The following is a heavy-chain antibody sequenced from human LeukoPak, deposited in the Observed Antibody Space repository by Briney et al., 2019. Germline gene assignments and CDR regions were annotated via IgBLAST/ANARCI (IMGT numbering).Heavy chain of an antibody. D-gene: IGHD5-24*01. CDR2: INPSGGST. J-gene: IGHJ4*02. CDR1: GYTFTSYG. Sequence: ASVKVSCKASGYTFTSYGISWVRQAPGQGLEWMGIINPSGGSTSYAQKFQGRVTMTRDTSTSTVYMELSSLRSEDTAVYYCARDKAPRRDGYNYGYWGQGTLVTVSS. V-gene: IGHV1-46*01. CDR3: ARDKAPRRDGYNYGY.